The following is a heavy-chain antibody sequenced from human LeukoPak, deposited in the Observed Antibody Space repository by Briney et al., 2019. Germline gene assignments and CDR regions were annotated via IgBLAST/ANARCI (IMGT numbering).Heavy chain of an antibody. D-gene: IGHD1-14*01. CDR3: ATGESLDY. J-gene: IGHJ4*02. CDR2: LYTSGST. V-gene: IGHV4-4*07. CDR1: GTSISSHY. Sequence: PSETLSLTCTVSGTSISSHYWSWLRQPAGKGLEWIGRLYTSGSTKSNPSLKCRVSMSVDTSKNQFSQKLSSVTAADTAVYFCATGESLDYWGQGTLVTVSS.